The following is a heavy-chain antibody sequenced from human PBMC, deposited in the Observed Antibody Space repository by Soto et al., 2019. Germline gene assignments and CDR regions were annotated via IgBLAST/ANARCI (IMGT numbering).Heavy chain of an antibody. D-gene: IGHD6-13*01. CDR2: LHYSGST. V-gene: IGHV4-59*08. Sequence: PSETLSFTCTVSGGSISSYYWRWFRQPPGKGLDWIEYLHYSGSTNYAPPRKRRAAVSVQSYQHQFSLHLTSLPAADTALYYCASWYLRPSSTTAGRDDACEIWGQGTMVPASS. CDR1: GGSISSYY. CDR3: ASWYLRPSSTTAGRDDACEI. J-gene: IGHJ3*02.